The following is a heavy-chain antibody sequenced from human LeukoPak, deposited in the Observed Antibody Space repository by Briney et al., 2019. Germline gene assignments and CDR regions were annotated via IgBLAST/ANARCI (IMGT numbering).Heavy chain of an antibody. Sequence: GGSLRLSGAPSGFTLSDYEINWVRQAPGKGLEWLSYISSSGSTKYYAGSVKGRFTISRDNGKNSLYLQLNSLRAEDTAVYYCARGRGSGPLDAFDIWGQGTMVTVSS. V-gene: IGHV3-48*03. CDR2: ISSSGSTK. D-gene: IGHD3-10*01. J-gene: IGHJ3*02. CDR1: GFTLSDYE. CDR3: ARGRGSGPLDAFDI.